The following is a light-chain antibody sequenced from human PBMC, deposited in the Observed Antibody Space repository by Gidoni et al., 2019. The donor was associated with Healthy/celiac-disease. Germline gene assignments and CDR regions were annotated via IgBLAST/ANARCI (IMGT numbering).Light chain of an antibody. CDR1: QSVLYSSTNKNY. J-gene: IGKJ2*01. V-gene: IGKV4-1*01. CDR3: QQDYSTPGT. CDR2: GAS. Sequence: DIVMTQSPDSLAVSLGERATINCKSSQSVLYSSTNKNYLAWYQQKPGPPPKLLIYGASTRESGVPDRFSGSGSGTYFTLTISSLQAEDVAVYYCQQDYSTPGTFGQXTKLEIK.